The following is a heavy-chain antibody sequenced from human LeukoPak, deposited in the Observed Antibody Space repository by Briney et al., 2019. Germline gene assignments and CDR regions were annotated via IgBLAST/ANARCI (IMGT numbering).Heavy chain of an antibody. CDR3: AKDPRGHSSSWYRGSYFDY. CDR2: ITCRGCNT. Sequence: PGVSLRLLCAACGYTYSIYAMIWAPQAPGKGLEWVSAITCRGCNTYYADSVKGRFTIPRDNSKNTLYLQMNSLRAEDTGVYYCAKDPRGHSSSWYRGSYFDYWGQGTLVTVSS. D-gene: IGHD6-13*01. CDR1: GYTYSIYA. V-gene: IGHV3-23*01. J-gene: IGHJ4*02.